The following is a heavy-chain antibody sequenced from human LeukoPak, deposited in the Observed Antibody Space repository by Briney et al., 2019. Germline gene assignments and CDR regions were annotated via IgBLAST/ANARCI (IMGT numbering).Heavy chain of an antibody. Sequence: HAGGSLRLSCVASGFTFSGSAMHWVRQGSGKGLEWVGRIRSKANSYATAYAASVKGRFTISRDDSKNTAYLQMNSLRAEDTAVYYCARDRTAALDYWGQGTLVTVSS. V-gene: IGHV3-73*01. CDR2: IRSKANSYAT. CDR3: ARDRTAALDY. J-gene: IGHJ4*02. CDR1: GFTFSGSA. D-gene: IGHD6-13*01.